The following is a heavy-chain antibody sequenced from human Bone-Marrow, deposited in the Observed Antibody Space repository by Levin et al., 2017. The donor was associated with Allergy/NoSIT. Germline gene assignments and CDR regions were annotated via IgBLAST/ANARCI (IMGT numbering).Heavy chain of an antibody. CDR1: GFTFRRYW. CDR2: IKEDGSEK. D-gene: IGHD4-11*01. J-gene: IGHJ5*02. V-gene: IGHV3-7*01. CDR3: GRDGDRHDYSNLA. Sequence: PPASVKVSCAASGFTFRRYWMSWVRQAPGKGLEWVANIKEDGSEKYYVDSVKGRFTTSRDNAKNSLYLQMNSLRAEDTAVYYCGRDGDRHDYSNLAWGQGTLVTVSS.